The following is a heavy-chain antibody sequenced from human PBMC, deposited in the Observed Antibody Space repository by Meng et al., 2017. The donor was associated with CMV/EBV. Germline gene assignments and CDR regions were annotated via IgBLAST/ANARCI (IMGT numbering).Heavy chain of an antibody. V-gene: IGHV4-30-4*08. CDR2: IYYSGST. CDR3: ARVYGSGEYRY. Sequence: LRLSCTVSGGSISSVDYYWSWIRQPPGKGLEWIGYIYYSGSTYYNPSLKSRVTISVDTSKNQFSLKLSSVTAADTAVYYCARVYGSGEYRYWGQGTLVTVSS. CDR1: GGSISSVDYY. D-gene: IGHD3-10*01. J-gene: IGHJ4*02.